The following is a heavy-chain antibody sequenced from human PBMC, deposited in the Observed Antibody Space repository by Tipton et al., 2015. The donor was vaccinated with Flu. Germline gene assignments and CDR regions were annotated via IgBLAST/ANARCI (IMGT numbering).Heavy chain of an antibody. J-gene: IGHJ4*02. D-gene: IGHD1-26*01. V-gene: IGHV1-18*01. CDR2: INTYNGNT. Sequence: QVQLVQSGAEVKKPGASVTVSCQASGYTFTNFGVSWVRQAPGQGLEWMGWINTYNGNTDYAQNFQGRATMTTDTSTATAHMELRSLRSDDTAVYYCARTLWVGPTNPLDYWGQGTLVTVSS. CDR1: GYTFTNFG. CDR3: ARTLWVGPTNPLDY.